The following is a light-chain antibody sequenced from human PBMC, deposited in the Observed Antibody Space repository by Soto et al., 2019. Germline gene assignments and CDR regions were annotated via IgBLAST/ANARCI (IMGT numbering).Light chain of an antibody. CDR1: QYINTR. J-gene: IGKJ1*01. Sequence: EIVLTQSAAAVSSFPVDRVTLSCRASQYINTRLAWYQHRPGQSPRLLIYQTSLRAAGIPARFSASGSGTDFTLTISDVQPEDFALYYCHQRQSWPRTFGQGTKV. CDR2: QTS. CDR3: HQRQSWPRT. V-gene: IGKV3-11*01.